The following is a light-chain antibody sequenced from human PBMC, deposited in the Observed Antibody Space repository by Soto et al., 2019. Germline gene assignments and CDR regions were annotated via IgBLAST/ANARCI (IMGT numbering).Light chain of an antibody. J-gene: IGLJ1*01. CDR3: SSYAGSNIYV. CDR2: EVS. CDR1: SSDVGSYNY. V-gene: IGLV2-8*01. Sequence: QSALTQPPSASGSPGQSVTISCTGTSSDVGSYNYVSWYQQNPGKAPKLIIYEVSKRPPGVPDRFSGSKSGNTASLSVSGLQAEDDGDYYCSSYAGSNIYVFGTGTKLTGL.